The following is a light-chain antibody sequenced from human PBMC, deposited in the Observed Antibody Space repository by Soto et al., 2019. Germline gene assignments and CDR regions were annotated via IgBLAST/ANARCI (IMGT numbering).Light chain of an antibody. CDR2: DAS. Sequence: IVLTQAPATLSMSPGERATLSCRASQSVNSYLAWYQQKPGQAPRLLIYDASNRATGIPARFSGSGSGTDFTLTISSLEPEDFAVYYCQQRTNWVTFGGGTKV. J-gene: IGKJ4*01. V-gene: IGKV3-11*01. CDR1: QSVNSY. CDR3: QQRTNWVT.